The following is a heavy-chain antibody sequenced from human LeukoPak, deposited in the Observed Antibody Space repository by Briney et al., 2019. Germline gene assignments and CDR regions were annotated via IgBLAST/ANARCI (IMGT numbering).Heavy chain of an antibody. V-gene: IGHV5-51*01. D-gene: IGHD1-1*01. J-gene: IGHJ4*02. CDR1: GYSFTSYW. CDR3: ARHETGPYFDY. Sequence: GESLEISCKGFGYSFTSYWIGWVRQMPGKGLECVGIIYPGDSDTRYSPSFQGQVTISADKSISTAYLQWSSLKASDTAMYYCARHETGPYFDYWGQGTLVTVSS. CDR2: IYPGDSDT.